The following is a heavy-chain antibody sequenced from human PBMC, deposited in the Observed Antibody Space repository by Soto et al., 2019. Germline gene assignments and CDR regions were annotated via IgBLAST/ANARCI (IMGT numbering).Heavy chain of an antibody. V-gene: IGHV1-69*08. CDR3: ARDPPIRYSGYDLPDY. CDR2: IIPILGIA. J-gene: IGHJ4*02. Sequence: QVQLVQSGAEVKKPGSSVKVSCKASGGTFSSYTISWVRQVPGQGLEWMGRIIPILGIANYAQKFQGRVTITADKSTSTAYMELSSLRSEDTAVYYCARDPPIRYSGYDLPDYWGQGTLVTVSS. CDR1: GGTFSSYT. D-gene: IGHD5-12*01.